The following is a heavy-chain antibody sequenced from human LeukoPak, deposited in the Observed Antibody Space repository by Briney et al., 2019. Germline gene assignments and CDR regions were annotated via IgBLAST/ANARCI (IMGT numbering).Heavy chain of an antibody. CDR3: AKRGGYWSETFDY. V-gene: IGHV3-7*03. CDR2: IKQDGSEK. J-gene: IGHJ4*02. CDR1: GFTFSSYW. Sequence: GGSLRLSCAASGFTFSSYWMSWVRQAPGKGLEWVANIKQDGSEKYYVDSVKGRFTISRDNSKNILYLQMNSLRAEDTAVYYCAKRGGYWSETFDYWGQGTLVTVSS. D-gene: IGHD2-21*02.